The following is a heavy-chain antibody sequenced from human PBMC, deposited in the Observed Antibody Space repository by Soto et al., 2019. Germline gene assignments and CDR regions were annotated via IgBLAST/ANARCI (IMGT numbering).Heavy chain of an antibody. Sequence: GGSLRLSCAASGFTFSSYAMSWVRQAPGKGLEWVSAISGSGGSTYYADSVKGRFTISRDNSKNTLYLQMNSLRAEDTAVYYCAKDPLTNSIVGVVRYYFDYWGQGTLVTVSS. V-gene: IGHV3-23*01. D-gene: IGHD3-3*01. J-gene: IGHJ4*02. CDR2: ISGSGGST. CDR3: AKDPLTNSIVGVVRYYFDY. CDR1: GFTFSSYA.